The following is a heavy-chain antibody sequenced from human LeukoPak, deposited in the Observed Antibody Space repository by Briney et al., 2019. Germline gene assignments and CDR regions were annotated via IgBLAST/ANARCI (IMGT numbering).Heavy chain of an antibody. D-gene: IGHD6-13*01. Sequence: PGGSLRLSCAASGFTFSSYAMSWVRQAPGKGLEWVSVISGSGGSTYYADSVKGRFTISRDNSKNTLYLQMNSLRAEETAVYYCAREGIAAAGSFDHWGQGTLVTVSS. J-gene: IGHJ4*02. CDR1: GFTFSSYA. CDR3: AREGIAAAGSFDH. CDR2: ISGSGGST. V-gene: IGHV3-23*01.